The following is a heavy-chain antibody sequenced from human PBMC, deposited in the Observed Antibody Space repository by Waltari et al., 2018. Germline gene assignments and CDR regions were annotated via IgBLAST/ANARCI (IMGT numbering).Heavy chain of an antibody. CDR3: ARFQGRFLEWFLPVPRDYGMDV. J-gene: IGHJ6*02. V-gene: IGHV4-34*01. D-gene: IGHD3-3*01. Sequence: QVQLQQWGAGLLKPSETLSLTCAVYGGSFSGYYWSWIRQPPGKGLEWIGEINHSGSTNYNPSLKGRVTISGDTSKNQFSLKLSSVTAADTAVYYCARFQGRFLEWFLPVPRDYGMDVWGQGTTVTVSS. CDR2: INHSGST. CDR1: GGSFSGYY.